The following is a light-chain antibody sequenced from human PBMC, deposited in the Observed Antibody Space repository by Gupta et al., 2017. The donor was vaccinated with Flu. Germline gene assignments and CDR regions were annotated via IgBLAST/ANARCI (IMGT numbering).Light chain of an antibody. CDR1: QSVSTK. CDR2: AAS. Sequence: ATLVVSPGERATLSCRARQSVSTKLAWYQQKPGQSPRLLIFAASTRDTCIPARFSGSGFGTEFILTTSSRQLEDSALYYCQQYNDWPPGTFGQGAKVEVK. V-gene: IGKV3-15*01. CDR3: QQYNDWPPGT. J-gene: IGKJ1*01.